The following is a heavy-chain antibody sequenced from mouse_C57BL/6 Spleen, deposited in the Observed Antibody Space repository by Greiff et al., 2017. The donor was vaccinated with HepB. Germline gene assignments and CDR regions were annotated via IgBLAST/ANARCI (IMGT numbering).Heavy chain of an antibody. CDR3: ARWYYGSINYFDY. CDR2: IDPSDSYT. Sequence: VQLQQPGAELVMPGASVKLSCKASGYTFTSYWMHWVKQRPGQGLEWIGEIDPSDSYTNYNQKFKGKSTLTVDKSSSTAYMQLSSLTSEDSAVYYCARWYYGSINYFDYWGQGTTLTVSS. D-gene: IGHD1-1*01. CDR1: GYTFTSYW. J-gene: IGHJ2*01. V-gene: IGHV1-69*01.